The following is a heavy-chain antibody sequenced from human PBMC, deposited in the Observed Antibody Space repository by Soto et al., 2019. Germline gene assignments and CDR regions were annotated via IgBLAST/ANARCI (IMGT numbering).Heavy chain of an antibody. Sequence: QVQLQESGPGLVKPSQTLSLTCTVSGGSISSGDYYWSWIRQPPGKGMEWIGYIYYSGSTYYTPSLKSRVTISVDTAKNQFSLKLSSVTAADTAVYYCARASPLKWLRTLDVWGQGTTVTVSS. CDR3: ARASPLKWLRTLDV. D-gene: IGHD5-12*01. CDR1: GGSISSGDYY. J-gene: IGHJ6*02. V-gene: IGHV4-30-4*01. CDR2: IYYSGST.